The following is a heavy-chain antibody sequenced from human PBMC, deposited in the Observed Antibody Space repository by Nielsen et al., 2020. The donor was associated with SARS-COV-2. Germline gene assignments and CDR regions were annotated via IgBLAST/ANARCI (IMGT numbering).Heavy chain of an antibody. V-gene: IGHV4-34*01. J-gene: IGHJ6*02. CDR2: INHSGST. Sequence: WIRQPPGKGLEWIGEINHSGSTYYNPSLKSRVTISVDTSKNQFSLKLSSVTAADTAVYYCARDRGLGREGATYYYYAMDVWGQGTTVTVSS. D-gene: IGHD1-26*01. CDR3: ARDRGLGREGATYYYYAMDV.